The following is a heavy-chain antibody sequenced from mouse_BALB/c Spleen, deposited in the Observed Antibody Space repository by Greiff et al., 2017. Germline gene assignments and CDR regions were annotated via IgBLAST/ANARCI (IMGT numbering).Heavy chain of an antibody. V-gene: IGHV1S81*02. Sequence: QVQLQQPGAELVKPGASVKLSCKASGYTFTSYWMHWVKQRPGQGLEWIGEINPSNGRTNYNEKFKSKATLTVDKSSSTAYMQLSSLTSEDSPVYYCARQLGLRAMDYWGQGTSVTVSS. J-gene: IGHJ4*01. D-gene: IGHD3-1*01. CDR1: GYTFTSYW. CDR3: ARQLGLRAMDY. CDR2: INPSNGRT.